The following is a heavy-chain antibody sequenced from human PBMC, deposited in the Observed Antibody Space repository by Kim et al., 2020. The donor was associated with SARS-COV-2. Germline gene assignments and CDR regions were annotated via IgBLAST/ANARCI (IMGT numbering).Heavy chain of an antibody. V-gene: IGHV5-10-1*01. CDR1: GYSFTTYW. D-gene: IGHD6-13*01. CDR2: IDPSDSYT. J-gene: IGHJ4*02. CDR3: ARLGQQPDY. Sequence: GESLKISCRGSGYSFTTYWITWVRQMPGKGLEWMGRIDPSDSYTNYSPSFQGHVTISADKSINTVYLQWSSLKASDTAIYYCARLGQQPDYWGQGTLVTV.